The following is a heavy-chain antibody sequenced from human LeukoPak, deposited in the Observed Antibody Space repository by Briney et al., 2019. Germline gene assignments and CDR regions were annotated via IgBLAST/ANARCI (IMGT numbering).Heavy chain of an antibody. CDR3: ARQGGYIYPYDY. CDR2: IYYSGST. Sequence: SETLSLTCAVSGGSISGYSWSWIRQPPGKGLEWIGYIYYSGSTNYNPSLKSRVIISVDTSKNQFSLKLSSVTAADTAVYYCARQGGYIYPYDYWGQGTLVTVSS. CDR1: GGSISGYS. J-gene: IGHJ4*02. V-gene: IGHV4-59*01. D-gene: IGHD5-24*01.